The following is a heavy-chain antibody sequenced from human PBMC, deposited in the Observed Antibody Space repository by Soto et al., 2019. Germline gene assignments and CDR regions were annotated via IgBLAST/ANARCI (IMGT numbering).Heavy chain of an antibody. CDR1: GFTFSSYG. D-gene: IGHD1-26*01. V-gene: IGHV3-30*18. J-gene: IGHJ2*01. CDR2: ISYDGSNK. CDR3: AKDGGTYYHTSSWYFDL. Sequence: QVQLVESGGGVVQPGRSLRLSCAASGFTFSSYGMHWVRQAPGKGLEWVAVISYDGSNKYYADSVKGRFTISRDNSKNTLYLQMNSLRAEDTAVYYCAKDGGTYYHTSSWYFDLWGLGTLVTVSS.